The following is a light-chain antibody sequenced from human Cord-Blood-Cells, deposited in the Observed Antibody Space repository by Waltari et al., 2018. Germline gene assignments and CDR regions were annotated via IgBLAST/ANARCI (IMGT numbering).Light chain of an antibody. V-gene: IGLV1-47*01. CDR2: RNN. Sequence: QSVLTQPPSASGTPGPRVTLSCSGRSSNIGSNYLYWYPQLPGTAPKPLIYRNNQRPSGVPDRFSGSKSGPSASLAISGLRSEDEADYHCAAWDDSLSGYVFGTGTKVTVL. CDR1: SSNIGSNY. J-gene: IGLJ1*01. CDR3: AAWDDSLSGYV.